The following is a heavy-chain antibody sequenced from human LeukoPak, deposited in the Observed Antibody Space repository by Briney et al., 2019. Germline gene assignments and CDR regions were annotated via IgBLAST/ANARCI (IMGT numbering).Heavy chain of an antibody. J-gene: IGHJ6*02. V-gene: IGHV3-15*01. CDR2: IKSKSDGGTT. Sequence: GGSLRLSCAASGFTFSNAWMSWVRQAPGKGLEWVGHIKSKSDGGTTDYAAPVKGRFTISRNGSKNTLYLQLNSLKIEDTAVYYCTLVRLAVWGQGTTVTVSS. CDR1: GFTFSNAW. CDR3: TLVRLAV.